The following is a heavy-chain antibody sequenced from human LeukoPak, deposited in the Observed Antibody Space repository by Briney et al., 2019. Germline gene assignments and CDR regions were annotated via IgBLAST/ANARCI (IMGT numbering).Heavy chain of an antibody. CDR1: GFTFSSYA. CDR2: ISYDGSNK. V-gene: IGHV3-30*04. J-gene: IGHJ6*02. D-gene: IGHD6-13*01. Sequence: GGSLRLSCAASGFTFSSYAMHWDRQAPGKGLEWVAVISYDGSNKYYADSVKGRFTISRDNSKNTLYLQMNSLRAEDTAVYYCARDSLPSSGYARYYYYGMDVWGQGTTVTVSS. CDR3: ARDSLPSSGYARYYYYGMDV.